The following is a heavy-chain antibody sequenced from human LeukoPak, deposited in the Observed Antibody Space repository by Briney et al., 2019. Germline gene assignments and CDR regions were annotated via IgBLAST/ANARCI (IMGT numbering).Heavy chain of an antibody. D-gene: IGHD6-13*01. V-gene: IGHV1-2*02. CDR3: ARVRGNSCDY. J-gene: IGHJ4*02. CDR1: GYMVSDYY. CDR2: IRGDTGDT. Sequence: ASVTVSCKTSGYMVSDYYMHWVRQAPGQGLEWMGWIRGDTGDTDSPQKFQGRVTMTRDTSTNTAYMELRRLRYDDTAIYFCARVRGNSCDYWGQGTLVTLSS.